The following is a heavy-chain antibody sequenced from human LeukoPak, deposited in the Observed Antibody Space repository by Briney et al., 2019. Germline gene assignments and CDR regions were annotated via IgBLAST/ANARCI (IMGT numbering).Heavy chain of an antibody. V-gene: IGHV3-23*01. Sequence: GGTLRLSCAASGFTFSSYGMSWVRQAPGKGLEWVSAISGSGGSTYYADSVKGRFTISRDNSKNTLYLQMNSLRAEDTAVYYCAKEYYYGSGSSDYWGQGTLVTVSS. J-gene: IGHJ4*02. D-gene: IGHD3-10*01. CDR2: ISGSGGST. CDR1: GFTFSSYG. CDR3: AKEYYYGSGSSDY.